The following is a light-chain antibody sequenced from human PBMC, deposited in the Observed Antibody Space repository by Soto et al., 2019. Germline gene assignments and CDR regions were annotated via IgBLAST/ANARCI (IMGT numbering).Light chain of an antibody. CDR2: RAS. J-gene: IGKJ1*01. CDR1: QSISSG. V-gene: IGKV1-5*03. CDR3: QQYNSYPT. Sequence: DIQMTQSPSTLSASVGDRVTITCRASQSISSGLAWYQQKPGQAPKLLIYRASSLESGVPSRFSGSGSGTDFTITIRSLQADDFATYYWQQYNSYPTFGQGTKVEIK.